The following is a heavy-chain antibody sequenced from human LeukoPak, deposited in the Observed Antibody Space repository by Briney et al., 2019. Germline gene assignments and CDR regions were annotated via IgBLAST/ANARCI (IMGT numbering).Heavy chain of an antibody. Sequence: GGSLRLSCAASGFTFSSYSMNWVRQAPGKGLEWVSSISSSSSYIYYADSVKGRFTISRDNAKNSLYLQMNSLRAEDTAVYYCARDRLVGATYRYYFDYWGQGTLVTVSS. CDR3: ARDRLVGATYRYYFDY. J-gene: IGHJ4*02. CDR2: ISSSSSYI. V-gene: IGHV3-21*01. D-gene: IGHD1-26*01. CDR1: GFTFSSYS.